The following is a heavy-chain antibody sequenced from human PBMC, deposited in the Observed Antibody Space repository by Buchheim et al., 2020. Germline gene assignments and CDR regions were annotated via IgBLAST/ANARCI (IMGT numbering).Heavy chain of an antibody. CDR2: ISFTGNDI. CDR3: ARDIVASGLFFDY. D-gene: IGHD6-13*01. V-gene: IGHV3-11*01. Sequence: QVQLVESGGGLVKPGGSLRLSCATSGFTFSDFYMGWIRQAPGKGLECVSYISFTGNDIYYADSVKGRFTISRDSARHSLYLQMTNLRAEDTAIYYCARDIVASGLFFDYWGQGAL. J-gene: IGHJ4*02. CDR1: GFTFSDFY.